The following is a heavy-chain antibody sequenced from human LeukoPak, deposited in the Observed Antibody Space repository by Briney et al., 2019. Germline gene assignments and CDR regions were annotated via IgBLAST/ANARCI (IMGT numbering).Heavy chain of an antibody. Sequence: PSETLSLTCAVYGGSFSGYYWSWIRQPPGKGLEWIGEINHSGSTNYNPSLKSRVTISVDTSKNQFSLKLSSVTAADTAVYYCARDRFLLLFLLEELDDAFDIWGQGTMVTVSS. CDR2: INHSGST. CDR3: ARDRFLLLFLLEELDDAFDI. J-gene: IGHJ3*02. CDR1: GGSFSGYY. V-gene: IGHV4-34*01. D-gene: IGHD3-22*01.